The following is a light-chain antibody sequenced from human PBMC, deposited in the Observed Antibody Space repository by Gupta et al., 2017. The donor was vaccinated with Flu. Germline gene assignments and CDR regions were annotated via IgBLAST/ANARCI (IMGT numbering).Light chain of an antibody. J-gene: IGKJ2*01. CDR2: AAS. CDR1: QTIDTK. CDR3: LQYNDWPYT. V-gene: IGKV3-15*01. Sequence: IVMTQSPAPLSVSPGERVTLACRASQTIDTKLAWFQQKPGQSPRLRNYAASTSPTGVPARFSGTVSGTEFTSTSSSLQSEDGAVYYCLQYNDWPYTCGQGTKLEIK.